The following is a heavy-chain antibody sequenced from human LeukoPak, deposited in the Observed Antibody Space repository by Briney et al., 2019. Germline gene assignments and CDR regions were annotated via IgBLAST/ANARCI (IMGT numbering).Heavy chain of an antibody. CDR1: GDSISGPY. CDR3: GRNLGSGSDH. Sequence: SQTLSLTCNVSGDSISGPYWNWIRQSPGRGLEWIGYTHYTGETNYNPSLKSRLTMSVDTSNNQVYLRLSSVTAADTAVYYCGRNLGSGSDHWGQGTQVTVSS. V-gene: IGHV4-59*11. J-gene: IGHJ4*02. D-gene: IGHD3-10*01. CDR2: THYTGET.